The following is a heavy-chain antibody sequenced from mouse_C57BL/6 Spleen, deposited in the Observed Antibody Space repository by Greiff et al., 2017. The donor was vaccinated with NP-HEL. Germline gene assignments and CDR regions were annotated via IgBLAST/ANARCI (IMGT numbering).Heavy chain of an antibody. V-gene: IGHV1-64*01. D-gene: IGHD1-1*01. J-gene: IGHJ3*01. CDR1: GYTFTSYR. Sequence: QVQLQQPGAELVKPGASVKLSCKASGYTFTSYRMHWVKQRPGQGLEWIGMIHPNSGSTNYNEKFKSKATLTVDKSSSTAYMQLSSLTSEDSAVYYCARDYGSSSWFAYWGQGTLVTVSA. CDR3: ARDYGSSSWFAY. CDR2: IHPNSGST.